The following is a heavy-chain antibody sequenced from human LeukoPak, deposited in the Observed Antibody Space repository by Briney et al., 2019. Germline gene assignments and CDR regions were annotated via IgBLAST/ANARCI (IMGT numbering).Heavy chain of an antibody. V-gene: IGHV4-34*01. Sequence: SETLSLTCAVYGGSFSGYYWSWIRQPPGKGLEWIGEINHSGSTNYNPSLKSRVTISVDTSKNQFSLKLSSVTAADTAVYYCARWRYIAVAVEKSRYYYYGMDVWGKGTTVTVSS. CDR1: GGSFSGYY. CDR3: ARWRYIAVAVEKSRYYYYGMDV. J-gene: IGHJ6*04. CDR2: INHSGST. D-gene: IGHD6-13*01.